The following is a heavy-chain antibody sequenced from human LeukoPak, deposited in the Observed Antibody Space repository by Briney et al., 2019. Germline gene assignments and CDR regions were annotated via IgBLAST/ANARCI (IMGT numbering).Heavy chain of an antibody. J-gene: IGHJ3*02. CDR3: ARDRQSYGYIDAFDI. CDR1: GFTFNDYY. D-gene: IGHD5-18*01. Sequence: PGGSLRLSCAASGFTFNDYYMSWIHQASGEGLEWVSSLSSSSAYIFYADSVKGRFTISRDNAKNSLYLQMNSLRAEDTAVYYCARDRQSYGYIDAFDIWGQGTLVTVSS. CDR2: LSSSSAYI. V-gene: IGHV3-11*06.